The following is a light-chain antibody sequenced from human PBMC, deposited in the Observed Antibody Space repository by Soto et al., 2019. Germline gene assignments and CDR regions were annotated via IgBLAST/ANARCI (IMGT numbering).Light chain of an antibody. J-gene: IGKJ4*01. CDR3: PQYGALPPT. CDR2: GGS. Sequence: EIVLTQFPGALSLSPGERVTLSCRASQTVSNTYLAWYQQKSGQAPKFLIYGGSNRATGIPDRFSGSGSGTDFTLTISSLEPEDFAVYYCPQYGALPPTFGGGTKVEIK. CDR1: QTVSNTY. V-gene: IGKV3-20*01.